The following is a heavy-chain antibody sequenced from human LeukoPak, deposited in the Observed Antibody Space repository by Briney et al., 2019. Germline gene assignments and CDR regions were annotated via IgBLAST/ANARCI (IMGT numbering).Heavy chain of an antibody. J-gene: IGHJ5*02. D-gene: IGHD2-8*02. CDR1: GFVFDEYT. CDR2: ICYDGDPA. V-gene: IGHV3-43*01. Sequence: PGGSLRLSCAASGFVFDEYTMHWVRRAPGKGPEGVTLICYDGDPAFYADSVKGRFTISRDNSRNTLYLQMRGLRSDDTAFYYCAKDGHYCTATSCFSSWLDPWGPGTLVTVSS. CDR3: AKDGHYCTATSCFSSWLDP.